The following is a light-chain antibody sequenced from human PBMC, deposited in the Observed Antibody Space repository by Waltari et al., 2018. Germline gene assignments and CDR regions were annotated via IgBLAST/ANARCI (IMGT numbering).Light chain of an antibody. V-gene: IGLV2-8*01. CDR3: SAYAGSNNVV. J-gene: IGLJ2*01. CDR1: TSDVGGYTY. CDR2: EVS. Sequence: QSALPQPPSASGSPVQSVTISCTGTTSDVGGYTYVSWYQQHPSKAPKLMIYEVSKRPSGVPDRFSGSKSGNPASLTVSGLQAEDEADYYCSAYAGSNNVVFGGGTKLTVL.